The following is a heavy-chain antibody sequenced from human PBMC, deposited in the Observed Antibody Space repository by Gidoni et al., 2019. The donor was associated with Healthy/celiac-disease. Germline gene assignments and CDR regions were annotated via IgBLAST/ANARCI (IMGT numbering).Heavy chain of an antibody. D-gene: IGHD2-2*01. J-gene: IGHJ6*02. CDR2: ISSSGSTI. CDR1: GFTFSSYE. V-gene: IGHV3-48*03. CDR3: ARDLVVPAALAVYYYYYGMDV. Sequence: EVQLVESGGGLVQPGGSLRLSCAASGFTFSSYEVNWVRQAPGKGLEWVSYISSSGSTIYYADSVKGRFTISRDNAKNSLYLQMNSLRAEDTAVYYCARDLVVPAALAVYYYYYGMDVWGQGTTVTVSS.